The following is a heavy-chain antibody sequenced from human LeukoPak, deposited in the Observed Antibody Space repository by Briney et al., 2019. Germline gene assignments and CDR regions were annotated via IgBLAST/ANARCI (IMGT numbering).Heavy chain of an antibody. CDR2: INGHGGST. D-gene: IGHD1-7*01. Sequence: PGGSLRLSCAASGFTFSSYAMSWVRQAPGKGLEWVSTINGHGGSTYYATSVRGRVTISRDNSKNKLYLQMNTLRAEDTALYYCAKDPQYNWNYWFDPWGQGTLVTVSS. CDR1: GFTFSSYA. V-gene: IGHV3-23*01. CDR3: AKDPQYNWNYWFDP. J-gene: IGHJ5*02.